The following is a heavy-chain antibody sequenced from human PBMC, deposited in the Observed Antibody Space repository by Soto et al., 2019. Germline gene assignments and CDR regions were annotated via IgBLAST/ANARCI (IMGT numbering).Heavy chain of an antibody. D-gene: IGHD3-3*01. CDR1: GFTFSSYA. CDR2: ISGSGGST. V-gene: IGHV3-23*01. CDR3: GGPLGVPGFDP. J-gene: IGHJ5*02. Sequence: GGSLRLSCAASGFTFSSYAMSWVRQAPGKGLEWASAISGSGGSTFYADSVKGRFTISRDNSKNTLYLQMNSLRAEDTAVYYCGGPLGVPGFDPWGQGTLVTVSS.